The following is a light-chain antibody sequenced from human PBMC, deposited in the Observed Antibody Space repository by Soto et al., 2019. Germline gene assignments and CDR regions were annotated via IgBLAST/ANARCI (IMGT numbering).Light chain of an antibody. V-gene: IGLV1-51*01. Sequence: QSVLTQPPSVSAAPGQTVTISCSGGGSNIGSNSVSWYQQVPGTAPKLLLYDNDKRPSGIPDRFSGSKSGTSATLGITGPQTADEADYYCGTWESYLSVGVFGGGTKLTVL. CDR3: GTWESYLSVGV. CDR1: GSNIGSNS. CDR2: DND. J-gene: IGLJ2*01.